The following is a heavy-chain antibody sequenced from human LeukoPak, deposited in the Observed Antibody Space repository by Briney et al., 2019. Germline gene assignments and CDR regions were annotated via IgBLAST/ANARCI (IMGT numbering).Heavy chain of an antibody. CDR3: ARANY. D-gene: IGHD2-8*01. CDR2: IDQDGSEK. CDR1: GFTFSFYW. Sequence: GGSLRLSCAASGFTFSFYWMTWVRQAPGKGLEWVANIDQDGSEKYYVDSVKGRFTISRDNAKNSLFLQMNSLRAEDMALYYCARANYWGQGTLVTVSS. J-gene: IGHJ4*02. V-gene: IGHV3-7*01.